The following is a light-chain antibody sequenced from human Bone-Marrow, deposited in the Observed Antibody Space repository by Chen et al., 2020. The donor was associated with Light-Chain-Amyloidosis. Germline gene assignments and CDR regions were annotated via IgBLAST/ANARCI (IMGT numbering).Light chain of an antibody. CDR1: DLPTKY. Sequence: SYELTQPPSVSVSPGQTPRITCSGDDLPTKYAYWYQQKPGQAPVLVIHRDTERPSGISERFSDSSSGTTATLTISGVQAEDEADYHCQSADSSGTYEVIFGGGTKLTVL. CDR3: QSADSSGTYEVI. CDR2: RDT. J-gene: IGLJ2*01. V-gene: IGLV3-25*03.